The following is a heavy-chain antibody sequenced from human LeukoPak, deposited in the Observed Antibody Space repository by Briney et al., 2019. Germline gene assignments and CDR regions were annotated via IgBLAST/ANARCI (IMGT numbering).Heavy chain of an antibody. CDR1: GGSISSGGYY. Sequence: SETLSLTCTVSGGSISSGGYYWSWIRQNPGKGLEWIGHISYSGSTYYNPSLKSRITISVDTSKNQFSLKLSSVTAADTAVYYCARRYGELGATFDYWGQGTLVTVSS. CDR2: ISYSGST. CDR3: ARRYGELGATFDY. V-gene: IGHV4-31*03. J-gene: IGHJ4*02. D-gene: IGHD1-26*01.